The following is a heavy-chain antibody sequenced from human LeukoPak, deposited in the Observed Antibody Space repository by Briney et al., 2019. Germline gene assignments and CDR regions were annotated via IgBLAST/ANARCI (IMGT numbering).Heavy chain of an antibody. CDR3: ARADSSGYRYPSRAFDI. Sequence: SETLSLTCTVSGGSISSYYWTWIRQPPGKGLEWIGYIFYTGSTNYNPSLKSRVTISVDKSKNQFSLKLSSVTAADTAVYYCARADSSGYRYPSRAFDIWGQGTMVTVSS. D-gene: IGHD3-22*01. CDR1: GGSISSYY. V-gene: IGHV4-59*12. CDR2: IFYTGST. J-gene: IGHJ3*02.